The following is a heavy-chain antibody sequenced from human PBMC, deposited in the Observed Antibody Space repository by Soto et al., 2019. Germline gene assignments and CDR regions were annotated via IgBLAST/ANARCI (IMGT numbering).Heavy chain of an antibody. Sequence: PSETLSLTCTVSGGSISSYYWSWIRQPPGKGLEWIGYIYYSGSTNYNPSLKSRVTISVDTSKNQFSLKLSSVTAADTAVYYCARDRPLGYCSSTSCYGGWFDPWGQGTLVTVSS. CDR2: IYYSGST. V-gene: IGHV4-59*01. J-gene: IGHJ5*02. CDR3: ARDRPLGYCSSTSCYGGWFDP. CDR1: GGSISSYY. D-gene: IGHD2-2*01.